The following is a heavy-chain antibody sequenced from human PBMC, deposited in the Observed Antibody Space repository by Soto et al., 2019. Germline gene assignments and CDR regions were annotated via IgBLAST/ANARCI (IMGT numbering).Heavy chain of an antibody. J-gene: IGHJ3*02. CDR2: ITSSATT. V-gene: IGHV4-39*01. CDR3: ARFHDFFHAFDI. D-gene: IGHD2-21*02. CDR1: GGSFSSSATY. Sequence: QLQLQESGPGLVKPSETLSLTCSVSGGSFSSSATYWGWFRQPPEKGPEWIGPITSSATTYYNASLNSRVTISADTSTNKFSLDLISVTAADTAVYHCARFHDFFHAFDIWGHGTMVTVSS.